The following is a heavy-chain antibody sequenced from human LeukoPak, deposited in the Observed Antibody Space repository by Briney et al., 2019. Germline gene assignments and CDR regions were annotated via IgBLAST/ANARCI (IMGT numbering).Heavy chain of an antibody. V-gene: IGHV1-2*02. CDR2: INPNSGGT. J-gene: IGHJ6*03. D-gene: IGHD3-3*01. CDR1: GYTFTGYY. CDR3: ARGRGGRFLEWPIRAGYYYYYMDV. Sequence: ASVKVSCKASGYTFTGYYMHWVRQAPGQGLEWMGWINPNSGGTNYAQKFQGRVTITRNTSISTAYMELSSLRSEDTAVYYCARGRGGRFLEWPIRAGYYYYYMDVWGKGTTVTVSS.